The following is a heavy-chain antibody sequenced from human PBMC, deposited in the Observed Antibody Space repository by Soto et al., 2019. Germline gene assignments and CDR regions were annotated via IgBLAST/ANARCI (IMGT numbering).Heavy chain of an antibody. D-gene: IGHD4-17*01. CDR2: LYHGGST. Sequence: EVQLVQSGGGLIQPEGSLKLSCAAPGIIVSSNYMSWVRQAPGKGLEWVSVLYHGGSTYYADSVKGRFTISRDHSKNTLFLQMNSLRAEDTAVYYCTRSRYGDPDYWGQGTLVTVSS. V-gene: IGHV3-53*01. CDR3: TRSRYGDPDY. J-gene: IGHJ4*02. CDR1: GIIVSSNY.